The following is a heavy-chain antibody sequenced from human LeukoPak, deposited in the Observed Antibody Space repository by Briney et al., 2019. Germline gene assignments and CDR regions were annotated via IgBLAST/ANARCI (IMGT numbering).Heavy chain of an antibody. CDR3: TTYYDSSGYYGSDAFDI. D-gene: IGHD3-22*01. Sequence: GGSLRLSCAASGFTFSNAWMSWVRQAPGKGLEWVGRIKSKTDGGTTDYAAPVKGRFTIPRDDSKNTLYLQMNSLKTEDTAVYYCTTYYDSSGYYGSDAFDIWGQGTMVTVSS. CDR2: IKSKTDGGTT. V-gene: IGHV3-15*01. J-gene: IGHJ3*02. CDR1: GFTFSNAW.